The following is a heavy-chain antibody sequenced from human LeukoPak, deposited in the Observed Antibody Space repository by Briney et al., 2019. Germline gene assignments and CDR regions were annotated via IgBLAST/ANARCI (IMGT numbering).Heavy chain of an antibody. CDR3: TRGSIAYYYIDV. J-gene: IGHJ6*03. V-gene: IGHV4-38-2*02. Sequence: SETLSLTCTVSGYSISSGYYWGWIRQPPGKGLEWIGSIYHSGSTYYNPSLKSRVTISVDTSKNQFSLKLSSVTAADTAVYYCTRGSIAYYYIDVWGKGTTVTISS. CDR1: GYSISSGYY. CDR2: IYHSGST. D-gene: IGHD3-22*01.